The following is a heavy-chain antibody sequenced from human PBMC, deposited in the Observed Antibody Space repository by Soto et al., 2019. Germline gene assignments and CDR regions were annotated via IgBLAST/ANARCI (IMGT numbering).Heavy chain of an antibody. D-gene: IGHD2-2*03. J-gene: IGHJ4*02. V-gene: IGHV3-23*01. Sequence: GGSLRLSCATSGFTFSSNGMSWVRQAPGKGLDWVSGISGSGRNTYYADSVKGRFTISRDNSKNTLFLQMNSLRAEDTAVYYCAKNGLSRWISEIDSWGPGTLVTVSS. CDR1: GFTFSSNG. CDR2: ISGSGRNT. CDR3: AKNGLSRWISEIDS.